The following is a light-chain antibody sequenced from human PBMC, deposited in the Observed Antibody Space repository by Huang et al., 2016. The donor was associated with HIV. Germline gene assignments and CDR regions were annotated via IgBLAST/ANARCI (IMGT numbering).Light chain of an antibody. CDR1: RSLLFASNSKNF. CDR2: MAS. Sequence: DILLTQSPDSLAVSLCERATLACRSSRSLLFASNSKNFLAWYQQKPGQSPKLLMYMASVREAGVPERFTGSGSGTEFTLTIASLQAEDVAVYYCQQFYNRPYTFGRGTRLEI. V-gene: IGKV4-1*01. J-gene: IGKJ2*01. CDR3: QQFYNRPYT.